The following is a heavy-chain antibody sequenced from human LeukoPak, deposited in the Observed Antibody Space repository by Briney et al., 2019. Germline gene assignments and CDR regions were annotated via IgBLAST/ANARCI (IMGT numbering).Heavy chain of an antibody. J-gene: IGHJ4*02. CDR1: GFTFSSYA. Sequence: PGGSLRLSCAASGFTFSSYAMSWVRQAPGKGLEWVSAISGSGGSTYYADSVKGRFTISRDNSKNTLYLQMNSLRAEDTAVYYCAKESPPASAGGYQLPYFDYWGQGTLVTVSS. D-gene: IGHD2-2*01. CDR2: ISGSGGST. CDR3: AKESPPASAGGYQLPYFDY. V-gene: IGHV3-23*01.